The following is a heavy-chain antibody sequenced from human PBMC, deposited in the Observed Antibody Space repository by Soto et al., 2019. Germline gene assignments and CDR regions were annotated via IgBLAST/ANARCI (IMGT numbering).Heavy chain of an antibody. CDR3: ARDLWSEGLGERFDC. J-gene: IGHJ4*02. CDR1: GFTFTTYA. Sequence: QVQLVESGGGVVQPGWSLRLSCVASGFTFTTYAMQWVRQAPGKGLEWLAVMSSAGSNTYYADSVKGRFTISSDNSKNTLYLQMSSLRAEDTAVYFCARDLWSEGLGERFDCWGQGTLVTVSS. D-gene: IGHD3-16*01. V-gene: IGHV3-30*14. CDR2: MSSAGSNT.